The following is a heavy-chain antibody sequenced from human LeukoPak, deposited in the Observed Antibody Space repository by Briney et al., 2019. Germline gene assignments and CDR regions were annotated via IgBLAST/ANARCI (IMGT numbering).Heavy chain of an antibody. CDR1: GGSISSSSYY. Sequence: SETLSLTCTVSGGSISSSSYYWGWIRQPPGKGLEWIGSIYYSGSTYYNPSLKSRVTISVDTSKNQFSLKLSSVTAADTAVYYCARLLYYYDSSGPDAFDIWGQGTMVTASS. CDR2: IYYSGST. V-gene: IGHV4-39*01. D-gene: IGHD3-22*01. CDR3: ARLLYYYDSSGPDAFDI. J-gene: IGHJ3*02.